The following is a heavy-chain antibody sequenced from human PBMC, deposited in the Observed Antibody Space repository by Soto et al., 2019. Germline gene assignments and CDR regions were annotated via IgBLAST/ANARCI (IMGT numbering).Heavy chain of an antibody. CDR1: GFTVSSNY. D-gene: IGHD4-4*01. Sequence: EVQLVESGGGLVQPGGSLRLSCAASGFTVSSNYMSWVRQAPGKGLEWVSVIYSGGSTYYADSVKGRFTISRDNSKNTLYLQMNSVRAEDTAVYYCASDYSNYEYYYYGMDVWGQGTTVTVSS. J-gene: IGHJ6*02. CDR3: ASDYSNYEYYYYGMDV. V-gene: IGHV3-66*01. CDR2: IYSGGST.